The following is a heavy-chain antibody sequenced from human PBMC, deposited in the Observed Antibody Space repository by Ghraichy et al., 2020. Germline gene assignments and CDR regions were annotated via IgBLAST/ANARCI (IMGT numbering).Heavy chain of an antibody. CDR1: GITFSSYG. D-gene: IGHD3-10*01. CDR2: ISHRGDIT. Sequence: GGSLRLSCAASGITFSSYGMSWVRQAPGKGPEWVSGISHRGDITYYADSVKGRFTISRDNSKNTLYLQMNSLRAEDTAVYFCVSRGTVWGQGTTVTVSS. V-gene: IGHV3-23*01. CDR3: VSRGTV. J-gene: IGHJ6*02.